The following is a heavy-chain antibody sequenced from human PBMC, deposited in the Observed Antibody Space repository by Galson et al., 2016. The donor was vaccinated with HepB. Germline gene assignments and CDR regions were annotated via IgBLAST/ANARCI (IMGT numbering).Heavy chain of an antibody. CDR2: INPTDSYT. V-gene: IGHV5-10-1*01. D-gene: IGHD6-25*01. CDR3: ARLPPHVIAAADQYYYYYGMDV. Sequence: QSGAEVKKPGESLRISCKGSGYSFPTYWITWVRQMPGKGLEWMGKINPTDSYTNYSPSFQGHVTLSADKSISTAYLQWSSLKASDSAKYYCARLPPHVIAAADQYYYYYGMDVWGQGTTVTVSS. CDR1: GYSFPTYW. J-gene: IGHJ6*02.